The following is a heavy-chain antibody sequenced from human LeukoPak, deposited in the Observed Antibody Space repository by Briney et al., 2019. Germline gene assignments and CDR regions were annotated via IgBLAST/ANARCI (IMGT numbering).Heavy chain of an antibody. CDR1: GFTFSSYW. V-gene: IGHV3-7*03. CDR3: ARGQTTVAN. D-gene: IGHD4-17*01. J-gene: IGHJ4*02. Sequence: GGSLRLSCAASGFTFSSYWMCWVRQAPGKGLEWVANIKQDGSEKYYLDSVKGRFTISRDNAENSLYLQMNSLRAEDTAVYYCARGQTTVANWGQGTLVTVSS. CDR2: IKQDGSEK.